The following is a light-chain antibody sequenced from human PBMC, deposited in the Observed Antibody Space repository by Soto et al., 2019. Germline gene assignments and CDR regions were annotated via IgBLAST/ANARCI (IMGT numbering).Light chain of an antibody. V-gene: IGKV1-5*01. CDR3: QQYNSYSVT. CDR1: QSISSW. J-gene: IGKJ4*01. Sequence: DIQMTQSPSTLSASVGDRVTITCRASQSISSWLAWYQQKPGKAPNLLIYDASSLEGGVPSRFSGSGSGTEFALTISRLQPDDFATYYCQQYNSYSVTFGGGTKVEIK. CDR2: DAS.